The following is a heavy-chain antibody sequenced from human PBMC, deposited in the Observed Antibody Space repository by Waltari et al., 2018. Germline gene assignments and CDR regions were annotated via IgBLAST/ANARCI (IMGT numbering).Heavy chain of an antibody. V-gene: IGHV1-24*01. Sequence: QVQLVQSGAEVKKPGASVKVSCKVSGYTLTELSMHWVRQAPGKGLEWMGGFVPEAGEPIYAQKCQGRVTMTEDTSTDTAYMELSSLRSEDTAVYYCATDPGNYDYSTDFWGQGTLVTVSS. CDR1: GYTLTELS. D-gene: IGHD4-4*01. CDR2: FVPEAGEP. CDR3: ATDPGNYDYSTDF. J-gene: IGHJ4*02.